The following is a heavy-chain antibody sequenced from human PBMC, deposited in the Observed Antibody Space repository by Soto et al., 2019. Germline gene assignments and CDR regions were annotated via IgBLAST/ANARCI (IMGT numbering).Heavy chain of an antibody. D-gene: IGHD1-26*01. V-gene: IGHV3-74*03. Sequence: EVQLVESGGGLVQPGGSLRLSCAASGFTFSSYWMHWVRQVPGKGLVWVSHIVSDGNYTTYADSVKGRFTISRDNAKNTVYLQMNSLRAEDTAVYYCVRDDVGVGIDYWGLGTLVTVSS. CDR2: IVSDGNYT. CDR3: VRDDVGVGIDY. J-gene: IGHJ4*02. CDR1: GFTFSSYW.